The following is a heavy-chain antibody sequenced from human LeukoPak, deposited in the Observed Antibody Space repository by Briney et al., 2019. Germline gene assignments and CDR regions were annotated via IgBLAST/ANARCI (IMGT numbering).Heavy chain of an antibody. V-gene: IGHV4-34*01. J-gene: IGHJ5*02. CDR2: INHSGST. CDR3: ARADSYYYGSGIRYYWFDP. CDR1: GGSFSGYY. D-gene: IGHD3-10*01. Sequence: TSETLSLTCAVYGGSFSGYYWSWIRQPPGKGLEWIGEINHSGSTNYNPSLKSRVTISVDTSKNQFSLKLSSVTAADTAVYYCARADSYYYGSGIRYYWFDPWGQGTLVTVSS.